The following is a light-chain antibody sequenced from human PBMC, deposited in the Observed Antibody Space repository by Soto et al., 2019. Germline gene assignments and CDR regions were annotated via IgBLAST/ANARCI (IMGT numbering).Light chain of an antibody. CDR2: WAS. J-gene: IGKJ1*01. V-gene: IGKV4-1*01. CDR3: QQYYSIPWT. CDR1: QSVLYSSNNKNY. Sequence: DFVMTQSPDSLAVSLGERATINCKSSQSVLYSSNNKNYLAWYQQKPGQPPKLLLYWASTRESGVPDRFSGSGSGTDFTLTISSLQAEDVAVYYCQQYYSIPWTFGQGTKVEMK.